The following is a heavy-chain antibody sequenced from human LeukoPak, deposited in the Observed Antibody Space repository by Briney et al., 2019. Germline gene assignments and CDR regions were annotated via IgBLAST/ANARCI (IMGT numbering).Heavy chain of an antibody. CDR1: GFTFSSYA. D-gene: IGHD2-2*01. Sequence: PGRSLRLSCAASGFTFSSYAMSWVRQAPGKGLEWVPAISGSGGSTYYADSVKGRFTISRDNSKNTLYLQMNSLSAEDTAVYYCANRKTSGGYYYYYMDVWGKGTTVTVSS. J-gene: IGHJ6*03. V-gene: IGHV3-23*01. CDR2: ISGSGGST. CDR3: ANRKTSGGYYYYYMDV.